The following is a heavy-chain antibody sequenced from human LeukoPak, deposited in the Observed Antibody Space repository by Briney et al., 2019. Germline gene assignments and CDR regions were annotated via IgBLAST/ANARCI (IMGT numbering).Heavy chain of an antibody. D-gene: IGHD4-17*01. Sequence: YPGGSLRLSCAASGFTVSSNYMGWVRQAPGKGLEWVSLIYTAGTTYYADSVKGRFTISRDNSKNTVYLQMSSLRAEDTAVYYCARGSLGTVTYFDYWGQGSLVTVSS. V-gene: IGHV3-66*01. CDR2: IYTAGTT. J-gene: IGHJ4*02. CDR3: ARGSLGTVTYFDY. CDR1: GFTVSSNY.